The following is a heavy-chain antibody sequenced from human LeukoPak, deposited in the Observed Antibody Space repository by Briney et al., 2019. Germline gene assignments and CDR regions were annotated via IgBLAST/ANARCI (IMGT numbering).Heavy chain of an antibody. Sequence: PGGSLRLSCAASGFTFGDYAVHWVRQAPGKGLQWISSINWGGDTTSYADSVKGRFTISRDNTKSSLYLQMHSLRSEDTALYYCAKDRQYGDYGGGDFFDSWGQGTLVTVSS. D-gene: IGHD4-17*01. CDR2: INWGGDTT. CDR3: AKDRQYGDYGGGDFFDS. V-gene: IGHV3-43D*03. J-gene: IGHJ4*02. CDR1: GFTFGDYA.